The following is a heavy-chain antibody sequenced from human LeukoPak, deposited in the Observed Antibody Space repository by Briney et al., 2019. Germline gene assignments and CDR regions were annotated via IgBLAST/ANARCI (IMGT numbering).Heavy chain of an antibody. V-gene: IGHV3-33*06. CDR1: GFTLGSYG. CDR3: AKDLLAGESSSYFFDY. J-gene: IGHJ4*02. CDR2: IWYDGSNK. Sequence: GGSLRLSCAAHGFTLGSYGMHWVRQAPGKGLEWVAVIWYDGSNKYYADSVRDRFTISRDNSKNTLYLQMNSLRAEDTAVYYCAKDLLAGESSSYFFDYWGQGTLVTVSS. D-gene: IGHD1-26*01.